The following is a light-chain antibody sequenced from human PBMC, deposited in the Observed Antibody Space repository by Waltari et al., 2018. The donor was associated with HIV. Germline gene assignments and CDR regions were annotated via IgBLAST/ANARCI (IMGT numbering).Light chain of an antibody. V-gene: IGLV5-45*03. Sequence: QAVLTQPSSLSASPGASASITCTLRSGINVGTYRIYWYQQKPGSPPQYLLRYKSDSDKQQGSGVPSRFSGSKDASANAGILLISGLQSEDEADYYCMIWHSSAVVFGGGTKLTVL. CDR3: MIWHSSAVV. J-gene: IGLJ2*01. CDR1: SGINVGTYR. CDR2: YKSDSDK.